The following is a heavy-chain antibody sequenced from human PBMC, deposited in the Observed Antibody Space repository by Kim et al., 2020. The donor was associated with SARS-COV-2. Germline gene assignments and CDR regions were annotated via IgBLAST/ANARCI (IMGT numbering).Heavy chain of an antibody. D-gene: IGHD3-10*01. CDR2: IYYSGST. V-gene: IGHV4-59*01. CDR1: GGSISSYY. J-gene: IGHJ6*01. Sequence: SETLSLTCTVSGGSISSYYWSWIRQPPGKGLEWIGYIYYSGSTNYNPSLKSRVTISVDTSKNQFSLKLSSVTAADTAVYYCARDSGITMVRGVRYYYGM. CDR3: ARDSGITMVRGVRYYYGM.